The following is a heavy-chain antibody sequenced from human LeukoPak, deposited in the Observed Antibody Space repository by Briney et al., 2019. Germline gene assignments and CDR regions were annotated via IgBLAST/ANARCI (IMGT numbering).Heavy chain of an antibody. CDR3: ARDTYGSGSYYVYYYYYMDV. V-gene: IGHV3-7*01. Sequence: GGSLRLSCAASGLIFRSYWMHWVRQAPGKGLEWVANIKQDGSEKNYVDSVKGRFTISRDNAKNSLSLRMNSLSAEDTAVYYCARDTYGSGSYYVYYYYYMDVWGKGTTVTVSS. D-gene: IGHD3-10*01. CDR1: GLIFRSYW. J-gene: IGHJ6*03. CDR2: IKQDGSEK.